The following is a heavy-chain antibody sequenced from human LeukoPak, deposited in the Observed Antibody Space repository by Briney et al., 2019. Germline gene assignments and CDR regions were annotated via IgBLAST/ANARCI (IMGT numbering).Heavy chain of an antibody. CDR2: INPNSGGT. CDR3: ARSLEWLWFNSGYYYGMDV. CDR1: GYTFTGYY. Sequence: ASVKVSCKASGYTFTGYYMHWVRQAPRQGLEWMGWINPNSGGTNYAQKFQGWVTMTRDTSINTAYMELSRLRSDDTAVYYCARSLEWLWFNSGYYYGMDVWGQGTTVTVSS. D-gene: IGHD3-3*01. V-gene: IGHV1-2*04. J-gene: IGHJ6*02.